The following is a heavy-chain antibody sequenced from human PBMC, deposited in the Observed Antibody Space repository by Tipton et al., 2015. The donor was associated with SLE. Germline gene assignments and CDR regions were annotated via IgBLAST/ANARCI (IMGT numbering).Heavy chain of an antibody. V-gene: IGHV4-59*01. CDR3: ARVVKGSSWYWFDP. CDR1: GGSISSYY. CDR2: IYHSGST. D-gene: IGHD6-13*01. J-gene: IGHJ5*02. Sequence: TLSLTCTVSGGSISSYYWSWIRQPPGKGLEWIGSIYHSGSTYYNPSLKSRVTISVDTSKKQFSLKLSSVTAADTAVYYCARVVKGSSWYWFDPWGQGTLVTVSS.